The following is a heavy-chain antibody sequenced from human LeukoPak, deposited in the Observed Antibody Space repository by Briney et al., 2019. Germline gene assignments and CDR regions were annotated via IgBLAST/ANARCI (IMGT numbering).Heavy chain of an antibody. CDR3: ARLSDGYYFDY. CDR2: IYDSGST. D-gene: IGHD5-24*01. J-gene: IGHJ4*02. V-gene: IGHV4-59*08. Sequence: SETLSLTCAVSGGSITSNSWSWIRQPPGKGLEWIGDIYDSGSTNHNPSAKSRVTISVDTSKNQFSLKLSSVTAADTAVYYCARLSDGYYFDYWGQGTLVTVSS. CDR1: GGSITSNS.